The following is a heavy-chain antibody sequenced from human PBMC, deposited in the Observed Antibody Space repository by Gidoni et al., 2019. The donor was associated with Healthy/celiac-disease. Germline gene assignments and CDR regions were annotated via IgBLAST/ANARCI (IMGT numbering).Heavy chain of an antibody. CDR3: ATPYSSSSSGMDV. J-gene: IGHJ6*02. D-gene: IGHD6-13*01. Sequence: QLQLQESGPGLVKPSETLSLTCTVSGGSISSSSYYWGWIRHPPGKGLEWIGSIYYSGSTYYNPSLKSRVTISVDTSKNQFSLKLSSVTAADTAVYYCATPYSSSSSGMDVWGQGTTVTVSS. CDR2: IYYSGST. V-gene: IGHV4-39*01. CDR1: GGSISSSSYY.